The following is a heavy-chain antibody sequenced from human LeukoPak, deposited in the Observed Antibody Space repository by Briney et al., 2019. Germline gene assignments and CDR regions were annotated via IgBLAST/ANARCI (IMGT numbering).Heavy chain of an antibody. V-gene: IGHV3-23*01. J-gene: IGHJ6*03. D-gene: IGHD5-18*01. CDR3: AKNWYSYGYYYYMDV. CDR2: ISGSGGVSVISGSGGIT. Sequence: PGGSLRLSCAASGFTFSTYAMSWVRQAPGKGLEWVSAISGSGGVSVISGSGGITYYADSVKGRFTISRDNSRNTVYLQMNSLRAEDTAVYYCAKNWYSYGYYYYMDVWGKGTTVTVSS. CDR1: GFTFSTYA.